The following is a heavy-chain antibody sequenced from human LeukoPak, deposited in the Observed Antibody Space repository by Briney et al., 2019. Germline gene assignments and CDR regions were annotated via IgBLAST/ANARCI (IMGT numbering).Heavy chain of an antibody. J-gene: IGHJ6*02. V-gene: IGHV4-39*01. CDR3: ARHLQLWPSYGYYGMDV. CDR1: GGSFSSSSYY. Sequence: PSETLSLTCTVSGGSFSSSSYYWGWIRQPPGKGLEWIGSIYYSGSTYYNPSLKSRVTISVDTSKNQFSLKLSSVTAADTAVYYCARHLQLWPSYGYYGMDVWGQGTTVTVSS. CDR2: IYYSGST. D-gene: IGHD5-18*01.